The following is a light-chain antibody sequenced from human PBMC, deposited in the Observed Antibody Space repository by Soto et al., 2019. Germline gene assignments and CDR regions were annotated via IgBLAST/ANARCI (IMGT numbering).Light chain of an antibody. Sequence: QSVLPQPPSVSGARGQRVTISCTGSSSNNGAGYDVHWYQQLPGTAPKLLIYGNSNRPSGVPDRFSGSKSGTSASLAITGLQAEDEADYYCQSYDSSLSGYVFGTGTKLTVL. CDR3: QSYDSSLSGYV. V-gene: IGLV1-40*01. J-gene: IGLJ1*01. CDR1: SSNNGAGYD. CDR2: GNS.